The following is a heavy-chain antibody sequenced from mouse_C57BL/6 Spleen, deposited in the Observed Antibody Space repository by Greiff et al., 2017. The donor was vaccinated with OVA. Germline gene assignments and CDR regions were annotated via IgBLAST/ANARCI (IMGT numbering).Heavy chain of an antibody. J-gene: IGHJ4*01. CDR3: TRGDYGDAMDY. CDR1: GFTFSSYA. CDR2: ISSGGDYI. Sequence: EVKVVESGEGLVKPGGSLKLSCAASGFTFSSYAMSWVRQTPEKRLEWVVYISSGGDYIYYADTVKGRFTISRDNARNTLYLQMSSLKSEDTAMYYCTRGDYGDAMDYWGQGTSVTVSS. V-gene: IGHV5-9-1*02. D-gene: IGHD1-1*02.